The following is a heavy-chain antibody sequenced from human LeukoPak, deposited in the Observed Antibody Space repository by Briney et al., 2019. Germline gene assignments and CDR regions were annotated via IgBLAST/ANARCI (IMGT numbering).Heavy chain of an antibody. V-gene: IGHV3-48*04. CDR3: ARGLTMGHF. Sequence: GSLRPSCVSSGLTSSSCAMSWVRQAPGKGLEWVSHISTTGTTVYYADAVTGRFTISRDNAKNSLYLQMNSLRAEDTAVYYCARGLTMGHFGGQGTLVTVSS. J-gene: IGHJ4*02. CDR1: GLTSSSCA. CDR2: ISTTGTTV. D-gene: IGHD4/OR15-4a*01.